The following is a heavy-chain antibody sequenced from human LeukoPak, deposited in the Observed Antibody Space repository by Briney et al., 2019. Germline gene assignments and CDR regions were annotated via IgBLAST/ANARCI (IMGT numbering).Heavy chain of an antibody. CDR2: ISGSGGST. CDR3: AKDTDEFIAAAGTT. CDR1: GFTFSSYA. V-gene: IGHV3-23*01. Sequence: GGSLRLSCAASGFTFSSYAMSWVRQAPGKGLEWVSAISGSGGSTYYADSVKGRFTISRDNSKNTLYLQMNSLRAEDTAVYYCAKDTDEFIAAAGTTWGQGTLVTVSS. D-gene: IGHD6-13*01. J-gene: IGHJ5*02.